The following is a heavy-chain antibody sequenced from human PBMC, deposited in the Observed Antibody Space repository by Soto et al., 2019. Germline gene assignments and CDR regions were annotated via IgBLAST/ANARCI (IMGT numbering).Heavy chain of an antibody. J-gene: IGHJ2*01. Sequence: QVQLVQSGAEVKKPGSSVNVSCKASGGTFSSYTISWVRQAPGQGLEWMGRIIPILGIANYAQKFQGRVTITADKSTSTAYMELSSLRSEDTAVYYCARGGTTVTNWYFDLWGRGTLVTVSS. CDR3: ARGGTTVTNWYFDL. V-gene: IGHV1-69*02. CDR1: GGTFSSYT. D-gene: IGHD4-17*01. CDR2: IIPILGIA.